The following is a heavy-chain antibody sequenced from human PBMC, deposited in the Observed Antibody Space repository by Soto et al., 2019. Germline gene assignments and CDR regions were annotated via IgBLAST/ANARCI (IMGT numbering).Heavy chain of an antibody. CDR1: GYTFSNFY. CDR3: ARGGVSVITRVDY. CDR2: INPSGDST. V-gene: IGHV1-46*03. J-gene: IGHJ4*02. Sequence: QVQLVQSGAEVKKPGASVKVSCKASGYTFSNFYMHWVRQAPGQGPEWMGIINPSGDSTDYAQKFQGRVTVTRDTSTSTVYMELSSRRSEDTAVYYCARGGVSVITRVDYWGQGTMVPVSP. D-gene: IGHD4-17*01.